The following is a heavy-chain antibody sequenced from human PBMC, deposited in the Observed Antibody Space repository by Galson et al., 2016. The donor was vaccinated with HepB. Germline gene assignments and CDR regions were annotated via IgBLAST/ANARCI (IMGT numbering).Heavy chain of an antibody. D-gene: IGHD3-10*01. CDR1: AVSVSDYY. J-gene: IGHJ5*02. CDR3: ARVSPASDLWSREFYDH. Sequence: SETLSLTCSVSAVSVSDYYWSWIPQPAGKGLEWFGRFYISGGTNYNPSLRGRATVSVDTSKNLFFLNLNSVTAAHTAVYYCARVSPASDLWSREFYDHWGQGTLVTVSS. CDR2: FYISGGT. V-gene: IGHV4-4*07.